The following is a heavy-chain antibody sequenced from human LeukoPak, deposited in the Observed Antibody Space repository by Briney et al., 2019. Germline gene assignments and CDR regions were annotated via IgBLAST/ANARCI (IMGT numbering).Heavy chain of an antibody. D-gene: IGHD6-13*01. J-gene: IGHJ6*04. CDR2: IFYSGNT. CDR3: AREAAAGKRMDV. V-gene: IGHV4-39*02. Sequence: SETLSLTCTVSGGSISSTSYYWGWIRQPPGKGLEWIGSIFYSGNTYYNPSLKSRVTISVDTSKKQFSLNLSPVTAADTAVYYCAREAAAGKRMDVWGKGTTVTVSS. CDR1: GGSISSTSYY.